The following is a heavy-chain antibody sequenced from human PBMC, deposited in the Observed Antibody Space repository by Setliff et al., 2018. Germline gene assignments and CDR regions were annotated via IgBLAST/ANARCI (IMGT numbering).Heavy chain of an antibody. CDR2: IGASRDNT. V-gene: IGHV3-23*01. Sequence: PGGSLRLSCVASTFTFSKYAVTWVRQAPGKGLEWVSSIGASRDNTYYADSVKGRFTISRDNSRNSLYLQMNSLRPDDTAMYYCARDQFRNSGGLYSWGQGTLVTAPQ. D-gene: IGHD1-7*01. CDR1: TFTFSKYA. J-gene: IGHJ5*02. CDR3: ARDQFRNSGGLYS.